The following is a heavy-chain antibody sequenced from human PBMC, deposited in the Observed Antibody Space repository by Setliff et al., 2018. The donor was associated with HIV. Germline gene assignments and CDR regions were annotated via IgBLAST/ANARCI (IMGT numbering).Heavy chain of an antibody. Sequence: GGSLRLSCVASGFTFSSYCMEWFRQAPGKGLEWVSSISYGSTYIYQSDSVRGRFTISRDDAKKSLYLQMSSLKVEDTAVYYCAGSAGIGNYHWDVWGKGTTVTVSS. V-gene: IGHV3-21*04. CDR3: AGSAGIGNYHWDV. J-gene: IGHJ6*03. CDR1: GFTFSSYC. CDR2: ISYGSTYI.